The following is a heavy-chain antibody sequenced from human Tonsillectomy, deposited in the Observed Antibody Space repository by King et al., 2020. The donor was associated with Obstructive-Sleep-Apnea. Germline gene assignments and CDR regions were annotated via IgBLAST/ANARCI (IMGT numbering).Heavy chain of an antibody. CDR1: GFTFNNAW. J-gene: IGHJ4*02. Sequence: VQLVESGGGLVNPGGSLRLSCAASGFTFNNAWIRWVRQAPGKGLEWVGRIKSKNDGGTTDYAAPVKDRFTMSRDDSKNTVDLQMNSLKIEDTAVYYCATDRRYGTRWRPHWGQGTLVTVSS. V-gene: IGHV3-15*01. CDR2: IKSKNDGGTT. D-gene: IGHD6-13*01. CDR3: ATDRRYGTRWRPH.